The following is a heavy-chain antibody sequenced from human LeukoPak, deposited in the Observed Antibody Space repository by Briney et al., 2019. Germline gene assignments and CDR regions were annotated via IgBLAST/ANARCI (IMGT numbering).Heavy chain of an antibody. CDR2: IKQDGSEK. CDR3: ARSPMYSSGWVFEY. V-gene: IGHV3-7*02. Sequence: GGCLRLSCAASGFTFSSYWMIWARQAPGKGLEWVANIKQDGSEKNYVESVKGRFTISRDNAQNSLYLQMNSLRAEDTAVYYCARSPMYSSGWVFEYWGQGIWVTVSS. D-gene: IGHD6-19*01. J-gene: IGHJ4*02. CDR1: GFTFSSYW.